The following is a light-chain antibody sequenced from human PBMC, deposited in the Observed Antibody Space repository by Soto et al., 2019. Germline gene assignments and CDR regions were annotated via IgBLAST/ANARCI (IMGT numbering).Light chain of an antibody. CDR2: DVS. V-gene: IGLV2-14*01. J-gene: IGLJ3*02. Sequence: QSALTQSASVSGSPGQSITISCTGTSSDVGGYNYVSWYQQHPGKAPKLIIYDVSNRPSGVSTRFSGSKSGNTASLTISGLQAEDEADYSCSSYTSTNSWVFGGGTKLTV. CDR1: SSDVGGYNY. CDR3: SSYTSTNSWV.